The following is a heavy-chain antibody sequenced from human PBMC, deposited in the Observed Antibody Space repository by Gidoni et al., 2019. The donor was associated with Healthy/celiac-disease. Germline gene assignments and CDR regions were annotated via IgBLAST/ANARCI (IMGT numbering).Heavy chain of an antibody. D-gene: IGHD2-2*01. J-gene: IGHJ6*02. CDR2: IWYDGSNK. Sequence: QVQLVESGGGVVQPGRSLRLSCAASGFTFSSYGMTWVRQAPGKGLEWVAVIWYDGSNKYYADSVKGRFTISRDNSKNTLYLQMNSLRAEDTAVYYCARDQDCSSTSCYGHYYYYGMDVWGQGTTVTVSS. V-gene: IGHV3-33*01. CDR3: ARDQDCSSTSCYGHYYYYGMDV. CDR1: GFTFSSYG.